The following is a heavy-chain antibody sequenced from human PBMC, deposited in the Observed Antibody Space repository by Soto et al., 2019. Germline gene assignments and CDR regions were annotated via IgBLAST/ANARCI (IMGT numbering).Heavy chain of an antibody. CDR2: ISYDGSNK. CDR3: AKDLTCSGGSCYGLDY. Sequence: WGCMRLSCAVCGLSFYSYGMHWFRQAPGKGLEWVAVISYDGSNKYYADSVKGRFTISRDNSKNTLYLQMNSLRAEDTAVYYCAKDLTCSGGSCYGLDYWGQGTLVTVSS. D-gene: IGHD2-15*01. J-gene: IGHJ4*02. CDR1: GLSFYSYG. V-gene: IGHV3-30*18.